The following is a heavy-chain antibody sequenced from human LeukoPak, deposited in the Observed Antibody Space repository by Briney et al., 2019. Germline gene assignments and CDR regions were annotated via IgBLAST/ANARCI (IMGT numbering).Heavy chain of an antibody. CDR3: ARPRIAAAGTGWFDP. J-gene: IGHJ5*02. CDR2: INHSGST. D-gene: IGHD6-13*01. CDR1: GGSFSGYY. V-gene: IGHV4-34*01. Sequence: PSETLSLTCAVYGGSFSGYYWSWIRQPPGKGLEWIGEINHSGSTNYNPSLKSRVTISVDTSKNQFSLKLSSVTAADTAVYYCARPRIAAAGTGWFDPWGQGTLVTVSS.